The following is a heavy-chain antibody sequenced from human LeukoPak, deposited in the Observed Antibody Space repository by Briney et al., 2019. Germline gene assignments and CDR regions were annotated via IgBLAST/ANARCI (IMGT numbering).Heavy chain of an antibody. CDR2: ISYDGSNK. CDR3: ARDGCSGGSCQDC. V-gene: IGHV3-30*01. D-gene: IGHD2-15*01. J-gene: IGHJ4*02. CDR1: GFTFSSYA. Sequence: GGSLKLSCAASGFTFSSYAMPWVRQAPGKGLEWVAVISYDGSNKYYADSVKGRFTISRDNPKNTLYLQMNSLRAEDTAVYYCARDGCSGGSCQDCRGQGNLVTVSS.